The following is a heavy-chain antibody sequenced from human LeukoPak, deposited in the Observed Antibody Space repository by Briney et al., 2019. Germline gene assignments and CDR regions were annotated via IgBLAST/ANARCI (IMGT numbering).Heavy chain of an antibody. V-gene: IGHV3-23*01. CDR2: ISGGGGST. J-gene: IGHJ4*02. CDR1: GFTFSSYA. D-gene: IGHD3-10*01. Sequence: PGGSLRLSCAASGFTFSSYAMNWVRQTPEKGLEWVSAISGGGGSTYYADSVKGRFTISRDNSKNTLYLQMNSLRAEDTAVYYCAKDRGFGEYFPFFYWGQGTLVTVSS. CDR3: AKDRGFGEYFPFFY.